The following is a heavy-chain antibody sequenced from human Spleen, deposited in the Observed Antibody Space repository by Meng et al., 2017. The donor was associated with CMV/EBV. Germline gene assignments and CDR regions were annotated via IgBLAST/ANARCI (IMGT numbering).Heavy chain of an antibody. CDR2: VNPDNGHT. J-gene: IGHJ6*02. Sequence: ASVKVSCKASGYTFPNFDINWVRQAPGQGLEWMGWVNPDNGHTGYAQKFQGRVTITRDNAIATAYLELSSLRSEDTAVYYCARVRVYIAARDYYYYGMDVWGQGTTVTVSS. V-gene: IGHV1-8*03. CDR1: GYTFPNFD. D-gene: IGHD6-6*01. CDR3: ARVRVYIAARDYYYYGMDV.